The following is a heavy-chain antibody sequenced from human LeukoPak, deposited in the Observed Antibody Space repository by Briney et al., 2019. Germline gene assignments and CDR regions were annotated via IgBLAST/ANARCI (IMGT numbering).Heavy chain of an antibody. D-gene: IGHD3-10*01. CDR2: IYTRGKT. Sequence: PWETLSLTCTVSGGSVSDYYWSWIRQPPGKGLEWVGYIYTRGKTNSNPSLKGRVTILGDTSKNQFSLKLNSVTAADTAVYYCARHLHSDGSGSYLNWLDPRGQGILVTVSS. J-gene: IGHJ5*02. CDR1: GGSVSDYY. V-gene: IGHV4-4*09. CDR3: ARHLHSDGSGSYLNWLDP.